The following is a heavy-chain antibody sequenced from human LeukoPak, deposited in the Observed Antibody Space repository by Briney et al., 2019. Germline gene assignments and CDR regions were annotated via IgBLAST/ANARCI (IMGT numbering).Heavy chain of an antibody. CDR1: AYSISRGSY. Sequence: SETLSLTCAVSAYSISRGSYWGWIRQSPGKGLEWIGSVYHSGSAYYNPSLKSRVTLSVDTSKNQFSLKLTSVTAADTAVYYCAVGLDSGQFPFDIWGEGTMVTVSS. D-gene: IGHD3-16*01. CDR3: AVGLDSGQFPFDI. J-gene: IGHJ3*02. V-gene: IGHV4-38-2*01. CDR2: VYHSGSA.